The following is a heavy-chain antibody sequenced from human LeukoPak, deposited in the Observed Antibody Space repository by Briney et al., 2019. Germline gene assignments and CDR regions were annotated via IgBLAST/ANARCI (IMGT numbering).Heavy chain of an antibody. CDR1: GYTFTSYG. D-gene: IGHD2-2*01. Sequence: GASVKVSCKASGYTFTSYGISWVRQAPGQGLEWMGWISAYNGNTNYAQKLQGRVMITADKSTSTAYMELSSLRSEDTAVYYCARDARIVVVPAAYNAFDIWGQGTMVTVSS. J-gene: IGHJ3*02. V-gene: IGHV1-18*01. CDR2: ISAYNGNT. CDR3: ARDARIVVVPAAYNAFDI.